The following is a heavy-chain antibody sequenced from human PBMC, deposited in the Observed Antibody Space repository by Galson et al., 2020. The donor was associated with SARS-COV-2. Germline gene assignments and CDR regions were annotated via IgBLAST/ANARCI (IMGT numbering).Heavy chain of an antibody. Sequence: ASETLSLTCTVSGGSISSGGYYWSWIRQHPGKGLEWIGYIYYSGSTYYNPSLKSRVTISVETSKNQFSLKLSSVTAADTAVYYCARGGEVRYFDWSYYYYGMDVWGQGTTVTVSS. CDR3: ARGGEVRYFDWSYYYYGMDV. V-gene: IGHV4-31*03. CDR2: IYYSGST. CDR1: GGSISSGGYY. J-gene: IGHJ6*02. D-gene: IGHD3-9*01.